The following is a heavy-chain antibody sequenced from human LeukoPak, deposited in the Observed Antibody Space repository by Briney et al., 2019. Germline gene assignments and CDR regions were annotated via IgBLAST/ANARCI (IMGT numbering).Heavy chain of an antibody. V-gene: IGHV3-66*01. CDR2: IYTGGTT. CDR3: VKDSSSWVFDY. CDR1: GFSVTSNH. Sequence: GGSLRLSCAASGFSVTSNHMNWVRQAPGKGLEWVSIIYTGGTTHYADSLNDRFTISRDDSINTLYLQMNSLRAEDTAVYYCVKDSSSWVFDYWGQGTLVTVSS. J-gene: IGHJ4*02. D-gene: IGHD6-13*01.